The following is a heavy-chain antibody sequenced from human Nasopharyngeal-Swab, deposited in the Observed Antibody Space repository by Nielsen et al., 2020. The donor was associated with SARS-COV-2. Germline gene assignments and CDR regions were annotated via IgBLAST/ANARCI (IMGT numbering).Heavy chain of an antibody. CDR3: ARGEYSSSLVDY. Sequence: GESLKISCKGSGYSFTSYWISWVRQMPGKGLEWMGRIDPSDSYTNYSPSFQGHVTIPADKSISTAYLQWSSLKASDTAMYYCARGEYSSSLVDYWGQGTLVTVSS. V-gene: IGHV5-10-1*01. CDR1: GYSFTSYW. D-gene: IGHD6-6*01. J-gene: IGHJ4*02. CDR2: IDPSDSYT.